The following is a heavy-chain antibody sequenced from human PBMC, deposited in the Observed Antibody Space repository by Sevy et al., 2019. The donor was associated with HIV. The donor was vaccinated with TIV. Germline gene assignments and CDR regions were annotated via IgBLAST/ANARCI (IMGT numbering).Heavy chain of an antibody. CDR1: GYTFTGYY. J-gene: IGHJ3*02. Sequence: ASVKVSCKASGYTFTGYYMHWVRQAPGQGLEWMGWKNPNSGGTNYAQKFQGWVTMTRDTSISTAYMGLSRLRSDDTAVYYCARDGVYGDYRGGAFDIWGQGTMVTVSS. CDR2: KNPNSGGT. CDR3: ARDGVYGDYRGGAFDI. D-gene: IGHD4-17*01. V-gene: IGHV1-2*04.